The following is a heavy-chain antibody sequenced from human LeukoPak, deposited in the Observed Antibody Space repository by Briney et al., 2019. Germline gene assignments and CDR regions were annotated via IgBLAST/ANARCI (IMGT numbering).Heavy chain of an antibody. Sequence: GASVKVSCKASGYTFTSYGISWVRQAPGQGLEWMGWISGYNGNTNYAQKLQGRVIMTTDTSTSTAYMEMRSLRSDDTAVYYCARPNYPGGSGSYGGTNWFDPWGQGTLVTVSS. CDR1: GYTFTSYG. CDR2: ISGYNGNT. CDR3: ARPNYPGGSGSYGGTNWFDP. D-gene: IGHD3-10*01. V-gene: IGHV1-18*01. J-gene: IGHJ5*02.